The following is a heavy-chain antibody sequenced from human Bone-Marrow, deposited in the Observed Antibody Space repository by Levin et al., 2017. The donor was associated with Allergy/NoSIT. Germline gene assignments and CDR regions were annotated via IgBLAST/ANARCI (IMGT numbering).Heavy chain of an antibody. D-gene: IGHD6-6*01. CDR1: GFTFDDYA. V-gene: IGHV3-9*01. CDR2: IVWDSSSI. CDR3: VKDFSSSTYDTFDV. Sequence: SLKISCAVSGFTFDDYAMHWVRQAPGKGLEWVSGIVWDSSSITYAASVNGRFTISRDNAKNYLYLQMNSLRVDDTALYYCVKDFSSSTYDTFDVWGHGTMVIVSS. J-gene: IGHJ3*01.